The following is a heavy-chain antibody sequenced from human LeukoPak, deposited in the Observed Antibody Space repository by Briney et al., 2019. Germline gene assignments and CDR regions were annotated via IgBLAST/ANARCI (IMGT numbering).Heavy chain of an antibody. V-gene: IGHV4-59*12. D-gene: IGHD6-19*01. J-gene: IGHJ3*02. CDR1: GGSISSYY. CDR2: IYYSGST. Sequence: SETLSLTCTVSGGSISSYYWSWIRQPPGKGLEWIGYIYYSGSTNYNPSLKSRVTISVDTSKNQFSLKLSSVTAADTAVYYCAREASLQWLAGNDAFDIWGQGTMVTVSS. CDR3: AREASLQWLAGNDAFDI.